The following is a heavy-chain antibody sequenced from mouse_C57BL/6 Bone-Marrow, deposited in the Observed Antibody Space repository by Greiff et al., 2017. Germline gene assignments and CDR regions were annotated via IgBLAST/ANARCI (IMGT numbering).Heavy chain of an antibody. CDR3: ARGAMDY. V-gene: IGHV1-52*01. CDR1: GYTFTSYW. CDR2: IDPSDSDT. J-gene: IGHJ4*01. Sequence: QVQLQQPGAELVRPGSSVKLSCKASGYTFTSYWMHWVKQRPIQGLEWIGKIDPSDSDTHYNQKFKDKATLTVDTSSSTAYMQLSSLTSADSAVYYCARGAMDYWGQGTSVTVSS.